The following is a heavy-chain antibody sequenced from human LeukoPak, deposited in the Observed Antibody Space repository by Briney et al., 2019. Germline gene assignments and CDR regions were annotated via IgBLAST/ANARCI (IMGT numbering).Heavy chain of an antibody. CDR1: GGYIGSYY. CDR2: IYTSGST. J-gene: IGHJ6*03. CDR3: ARGGAVAGTRGSYYYYYYYMDV. Sequence: PSETLSLTCTVSGGYIGSYYWSWIRQPAGKGLEWIGRIYTSGSTNYNPSLKSRVTISVDKSKNQFSLKLSSVTAADTAVYYCARGGAVAGTRGSYYYYYYYMDVWGKGTTVTVSS. D-gene: IGHD6-19*01. V-gene: IGHV4-4*07.